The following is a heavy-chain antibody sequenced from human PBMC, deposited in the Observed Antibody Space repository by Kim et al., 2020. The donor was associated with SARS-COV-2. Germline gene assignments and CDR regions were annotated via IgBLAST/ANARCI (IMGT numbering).Heavy chain of an antibody. CDR3: AKCGRSASGYVGYFDS. CDR1: GFTFSSYA. V-gene: IGHV3-23*01. CDR2: SGSGGST. D-gene: IGHD3-22*01. Sequence: GGSLRLSCAASGFTFSSYAMTWVRQAPGKGLEWVSVSGSGGSTYYADSVKGRFTISRDNSKTTLFLQMNSLRAEDTAVYYCAKCGRSASGYVGYFDSCGQGTLVTVSS. J-gene: IGHJ4*02.